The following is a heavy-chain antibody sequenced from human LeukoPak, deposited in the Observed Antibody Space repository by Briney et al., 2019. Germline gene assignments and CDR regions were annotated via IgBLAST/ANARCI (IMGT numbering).Heavy chain of an antibody. J-gene: IGHJ4*02. V-gene: IGHV3-23*01. CDR3: AKDPGDGYLDY. D-gene: IGHD5-24*01. Sequence: TGGSLRLSCAASGFTFDDYGMSWVRQAPGKGLEWVSAISGSGGSTYYADSVKGRFTISRDNSKNTLYLQMNSLRAEDTAVYYCAKDPGDGYLDYWGQGTLVAVSS. CDR1: GFTFDDYG. CDR2: ISGSGGST.